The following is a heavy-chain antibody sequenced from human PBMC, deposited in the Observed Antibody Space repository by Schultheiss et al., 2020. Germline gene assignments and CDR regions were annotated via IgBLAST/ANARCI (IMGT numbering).Heavy chain of an antibody. J-gene: IGHJ4*02. V-gene: IGHV3-21*01. CDR1: GFTFSSYS. CDR3: ARAEGLLGYFDY. CDR2: ISSSSSYI. Sequence: GGSLRLSCAASGFTFSSYSMNWVRQAPGKGLEWVSSISSSSSYIYYADSVKGRFTISRDNAKNSLSLQMNSLRAEDTAVYYCARAEGLLGYFDYWGQGTLVTVSS.